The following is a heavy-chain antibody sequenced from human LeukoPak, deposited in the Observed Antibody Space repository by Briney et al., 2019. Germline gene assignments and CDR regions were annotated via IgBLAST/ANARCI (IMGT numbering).Heavy chain of an antibody. J-gene: IGHJ5*02. CDR3: AKDWRMFTIFGVLDP. Sequence: GRSLRLSCAASGFTFSTYGMHWVRQAPGKGLEWVAVISYDGGDKYYADSVKGRFTISRDNSKNTLYLQMNSLRAEDTAVYYCAKDWRMFTIFGVLDPWGQGTLVTVSS. D-gene: IGHD3-3*01. V-gene: IGHV3-30*18. CDR2: ISYDGGDK. CDR1: GFTFSTYG.